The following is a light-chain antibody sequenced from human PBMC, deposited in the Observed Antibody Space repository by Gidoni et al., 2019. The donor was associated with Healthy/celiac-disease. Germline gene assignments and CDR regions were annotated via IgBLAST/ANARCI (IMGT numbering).Light chain of an antibody. CDR3: MQALQTPPT. J-gene: IGKJ1*01. CDR1: QSLLHSNGYNY. CDR2: LGS. Sequence: DIVMTQSPLSLPVTPGEPASISCRSSQSLLHSNGYNYLDWYLQKPGQSPQLLIYLGSNRASGVPERFSGSGSGTDFTLKISRVEDEDVGVYYCMQALQTPPTFGQGTKVEIK. V-gene: IGKV2-28*01.